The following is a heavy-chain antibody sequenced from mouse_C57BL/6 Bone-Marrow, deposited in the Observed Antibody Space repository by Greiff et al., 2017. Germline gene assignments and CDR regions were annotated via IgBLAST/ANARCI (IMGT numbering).Heavy chain of an antibody. D-gene: IGHD1-1*02. CDR1: GFSLTSYG. V-gene: IGHV2-6*01. CDR2: IWGVGST. J-gene: IGHJ2*01. Sequence: VKLQESGPGLVAPSQSLSITCTVSGFSLTSYGVDWVRQSPGKGLEWLGVIWGVGSTNYNSALKSRLSISKDNYKSQVFLKMNSLQTDDTAMYYWVADPYWGQGTTLTVSS. CDR3: VADPY.